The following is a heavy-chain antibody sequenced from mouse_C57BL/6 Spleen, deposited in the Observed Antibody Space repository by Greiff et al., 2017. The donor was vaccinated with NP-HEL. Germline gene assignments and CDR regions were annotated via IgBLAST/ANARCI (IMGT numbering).Heavy chain of an antibody. V-gene: IGHV1-18*01. CDR1: GYTFTDYN. Sequence: EVKLQESGPELVKPGASVKIPCKASGYTFTDYNMDWVKQSHGKSLEWIGDINPNNGGTIYNQKFKGKATLTVDKSSSTAYMELRSLTSEDTAVYYCASHRGYFDVWGTGTTVTVSS. J-gene: IGHJ1*03. D-gene: IGHD2-14*01. CDR2: INPNNGGT. CDR3: ASHRGYFDV.